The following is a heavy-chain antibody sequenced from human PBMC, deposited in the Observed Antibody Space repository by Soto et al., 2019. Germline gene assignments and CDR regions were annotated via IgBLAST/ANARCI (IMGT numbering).Heavy chain of an antibody. CDR2: IGSSSSYT. CDR3: ARDVDILNGSDAFDI. D-gene: IGHD3-9*01. V-gene: IGHV3-11*05. Sequence: QVQLVESGGGLVKPGGSLRLSCAASGFTFSDYYMSWIRQAPGKGLEWVSYIGSSSSYTNYADSVKGRFTISRDNAKNALDLHMHSLRAEDAAVYYCARDVDILNGSDAFDIWGQGTMVTVSS. CDR1: GFTFSDYY. J-gene: IGHJ3*02.